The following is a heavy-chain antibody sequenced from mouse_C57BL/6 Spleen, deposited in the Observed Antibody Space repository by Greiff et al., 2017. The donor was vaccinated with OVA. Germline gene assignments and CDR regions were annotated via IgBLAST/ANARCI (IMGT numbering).Heavy chain of an antibody. D-gene: IGHD2-4*01. Sequence: DVKLVESGGGLVQPGGSLSLSCAASGFTFTDYYMSWVRQPPGKALEWLGFIRNKANGYTTEYSASVKGRFTISRDNSQSILYLQMNALRAEDSATYYCARLNYDLRNFDDWGTGTTVTVSS. CDR2: IRNKANGYTT. V-gene: IGHV7-3*01. CDR1: GFTFTDYY. CDR3: ARLNYDLRNFDD. J-gene: IGHJ1*03.